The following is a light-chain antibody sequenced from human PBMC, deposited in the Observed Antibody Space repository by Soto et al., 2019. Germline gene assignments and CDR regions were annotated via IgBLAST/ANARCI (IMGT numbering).Light chain of an antibody. J-gene: IGKJ1*01. CDR1: QSVRSN. V-gene: IGKV3-15*01. CDR3: QQYDNWAPWT. CDR2: GAS. Sequence: IVLTQSPGTLSLSPGERVTLSCRASQSVRSNYLAWYQHRPGQAPRLLIYGASTRATGIPARFSGSGSGTDLTLTIRILKYADFAVYYCQQYDNWAPWTSVQGTKADIK.